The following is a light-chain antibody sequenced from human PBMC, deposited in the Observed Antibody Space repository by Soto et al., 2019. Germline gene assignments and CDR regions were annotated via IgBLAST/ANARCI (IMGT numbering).Light chain of an antibody. CDR2: ASS. CDR3: ASYTRTTTLV. CDR1: SSDVGGYNY. Sequence: QSVLTQPASVSGSPGQSITISCTGTSSDVGGYNYVSWYQHHAGKAPRLMIYASSNRPSGVSHRFSGSRSGNTASLTISGLQAEDEADYYCASYTRTTTLVFGGGTKLTVL. V-gene: IGLV2-14*01. J-gene: IGLJ2*01.